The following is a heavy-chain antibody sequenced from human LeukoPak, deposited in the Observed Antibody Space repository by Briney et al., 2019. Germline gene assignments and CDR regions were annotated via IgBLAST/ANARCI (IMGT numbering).Heavy chain of an antibody. CDR3: AAGSLEDYYDSSGYYYY. CDR1: GFTFTSSA. D-gene: IGHD3-22*01. CDR2: IVVGSGNT. V-gene: IGHV1-58*01. J-gene: IGHJ4*02. Sequence: SVKVSCKASGFTFTSSAVQWVRQARGQRLEWIGWIVVGSGNTNYAQKFQERVTITRDMSTSTAYMELSSLRSEDTAVYYCAAGSLEDYYDSSGYYYYWGQGTLVTVSS.